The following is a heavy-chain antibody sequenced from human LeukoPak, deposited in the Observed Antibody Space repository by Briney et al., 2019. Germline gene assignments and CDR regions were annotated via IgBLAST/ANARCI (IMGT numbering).Heavy chain of an antibody. CDR3: ARDSSSWYSFDY. D-gene: IGHD6-13*01. CDR2: ISDRGSNI. J-gene: IGHJ4*02. V-gene: IGHV3-21*01. Sequence: GGSLRLSCAASGFTFSSYGMTWVRQSPGKGLEWVSAISDRGSNIYYSDSVKGRFTISRDNAKNSLYLQMNSLRAEDTAVYYCARDSSSWYSFDYWGQGTLVTVSS. CDR1: GFTFSSYG.